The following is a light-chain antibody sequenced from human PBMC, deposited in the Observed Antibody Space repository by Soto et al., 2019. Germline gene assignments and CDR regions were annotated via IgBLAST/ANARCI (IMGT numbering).Light chain of an antibody. J-gene: IGLJ2*01. V-gene: IGLV1-40*01. Sequence: QSVLTQPPSVSGAPGQRVTISCIGGSSNIGAGYEVHWYQQLPGTVPKLLIYRNTYRPSGVPDRFSGSKSGTSASLVISGLQSEDEADYYCAVWDDSLSGPVFGGGTKLTVL. CDR3: AVWDDSLSGPV. CDR1: SSNIGAGYE. CDR2: RNT.